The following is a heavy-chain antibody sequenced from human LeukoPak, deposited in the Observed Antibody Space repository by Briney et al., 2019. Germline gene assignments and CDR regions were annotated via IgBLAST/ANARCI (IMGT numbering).Heavy chain of an antibody. D-gene: IGHD4-23*01. CDR2: INHSGST. J-gene: IGHJ4*02. CDR1: GGSFSGYY. CDR3: ARDSDYSGNSV. V-gene: IGHV4-34*01. Sequence: SETLSLTCAVYGGSFSGYYWSWIRQPPGKGLEWIGEINHSGSTNYNPSLKSRVTISVDTSKNQFSLKLSSVTAADTAVYYCARDSDYSGNSVWGQGTLVTVSS.